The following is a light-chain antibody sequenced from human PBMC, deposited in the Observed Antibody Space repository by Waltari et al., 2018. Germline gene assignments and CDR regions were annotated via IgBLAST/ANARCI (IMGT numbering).Light chain of an antibody. J-gene: IGKJ1*01. CDR3: MQARQTPWT. CDR2: LVS. V-gene: IGKV2-28*01. CDR1: QSLLHGSGNTY. Sequence: DVVMTQSPLSLSVPPGGPASISCRSSQSLLHGSGNTYLDWYLQKPGQSPQLLIYLVSNRASGVPDRFSGSGSGTDFTLKISRVEAEDVGVYFCMQARQTPWTFGQGTKVEIK.